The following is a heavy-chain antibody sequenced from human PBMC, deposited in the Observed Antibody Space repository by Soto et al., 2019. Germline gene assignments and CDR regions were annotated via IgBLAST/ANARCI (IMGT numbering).Heavy chain of an antibody. Sequence: QVQLQESGPGLVKPSQTLSLTCTVSGGSISSGGYYWSWIRQHPGKGLEWIGYIYYSGSTYYNPSLKCRVIRSVDTSKNQFSLKLSSVTAADTAVYYCARDAAGILEGAFDIWGQGTMVTVSS. J-gene: IGHJ3*02. V-gene: IGHV4-31*03. CDR3: ARDAAGILEGAFDI. D-gene: IGHD6-25*01. CDR2: IYYSGST. CDR1: GGSISSGGYY.